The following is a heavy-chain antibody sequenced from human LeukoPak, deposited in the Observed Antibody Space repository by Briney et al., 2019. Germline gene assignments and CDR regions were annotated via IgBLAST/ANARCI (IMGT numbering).Heavy chain of an antibody. Sequence: PGGSLRLSCVASGFTVSTTYMGWVRQAPGKGLEWVSVIYSGGTTYYADSVKGRFTFSRDNSKNTLYLQMNSLRAEDTAVYYCAKKDIVVVPAAHDAFDIWGQGTMVTVSS. CDR2: IYSGGTT. CDR3: AKKDIVVVPAAHDAFDI. J-gene: IGHJ3*02. CDR1: GFTVSTTY. V-gene: IGHV3-53*01. D-gene: IGHD2-2*01.